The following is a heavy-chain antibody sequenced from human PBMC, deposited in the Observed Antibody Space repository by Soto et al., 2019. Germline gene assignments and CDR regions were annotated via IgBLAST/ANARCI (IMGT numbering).Heavy chain of an antibody. Sequence: QVQLQESGPGLVKPSETLSLNCTVTGGTISGYYWTWIRQSAGGGLGWIGRIYSSGSTKYNPSLKSRVTISLDTSMNHFSLRLSSVTAADTAVYYCARGQRFSDWFDPWGQGTLVTVSS. D-gene: IGHD3-3*01. V-gene: IGHV4-4*07. CDR2: IYSSGST. CDR3: ARGQRFSDWFDP. J-gene: IGHJ5*02. CDR1: GGTISGYY.